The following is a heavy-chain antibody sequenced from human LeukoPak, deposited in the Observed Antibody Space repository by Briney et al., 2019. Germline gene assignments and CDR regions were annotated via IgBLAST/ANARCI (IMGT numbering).Heavy chain of an antibody. D-gene: IGHD3-10*01. CDR2: ISSSSSYI. Sequence: PGGSLRLSCAASGFTFSSYSMNWVRQAPGKGLEWVSSISSSSSYIYYADSVKGRFTISRDNAKNSLYLQMNSLRAEDTAVYYCARDLKPYGSGLFHDAFDIWGQGTMVTVSS. CDR1: GFTFSSYS. V-gene: IGHV3-21*01. J-gene: IGHJ3*02. CDR3: ARDLKPYGSGLFHDAFDI.